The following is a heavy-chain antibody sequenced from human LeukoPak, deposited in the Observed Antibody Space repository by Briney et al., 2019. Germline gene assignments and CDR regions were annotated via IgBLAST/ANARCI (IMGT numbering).Heavy chain of an antibody. CDR2: ISAYNGNT. D-gene: IGHD1-26*01. J-gene: IGHJ4*02. CDR1: GGTFSTYA. V-gene: IGHV1-18*01. Sequence: ASVKVSCKASGGTFSTYAISWVRQAPGQGLEWMGWISAYNGNTNYAQKLQGRVTMTTDTSTSTAYMELRSLRSDDTAVYYCARSLRGSYYGVDYWGQGTLVTVSS. CDR3: ARSLRGSYYGVDY.